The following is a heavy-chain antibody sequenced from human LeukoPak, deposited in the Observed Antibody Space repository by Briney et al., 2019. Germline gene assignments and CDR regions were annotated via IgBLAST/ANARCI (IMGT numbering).Heavy chain of an antibody. D-gene: IGHD6-19*01. CDR1: GFTFSSYS. V-gene: IGHV3-21*01. Sequence: GGSLRLSCAPSGFTFSSYSMNWVRQAPGKGLEWVSSISSSSSYIYYADSVKGRFTISRDNAKNSLYLQMNSLRAEDTAVYYCARVSSGWYVDYWGQGTLVTVSS. J-gene: IGHJ4*02. CDR3: ARVSSGWYVDY. CDR2: ISSSSSYI.